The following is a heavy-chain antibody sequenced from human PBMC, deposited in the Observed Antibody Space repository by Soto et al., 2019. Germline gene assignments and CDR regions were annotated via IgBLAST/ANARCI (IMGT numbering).Heavy chain of an antibody. J-gene: IGHJ6*02. CDR2: IIPIFGTA. D-gene: IGHD2-2*02. Sequence: SVKVSCKASGGTFSSYAISWVRQAPGQGLEWMGGIIPIFGTANYAQKFQGRVTITADESTSTAYMELSSLRSEDTAVYYCASPPRHCSSTSCYTGYYYYYYGMDVWGQGTTVTVSS. V-gene: IGHV1-69*13. CDR1: GGTFSSYA. CDR3: ASPPRHCSSTSCYTGYYYYYYGMDV.